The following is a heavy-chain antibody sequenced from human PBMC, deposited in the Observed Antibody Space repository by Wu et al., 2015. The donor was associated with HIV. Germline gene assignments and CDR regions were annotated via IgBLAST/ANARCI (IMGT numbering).Heavy chain of an antibody. D-gene: IGHD2-2*01. CDR1: GYTFTTYG. V-gene: IGHV1-18*01. Sequence: QVQLVQSGTEVKKPGASVKVSCKTSGYTFTTYGITWVRQAPGQGLEWMGWISGYNGNTKYAQKLQGRVTMTTDTSTSTAYMELRSLRSDDTAVYYCATVKRDYCSTTSCYSRYYAMDVWGQGTTVTVSS. CDR3: ATVKRDYCSTTSCYSRYYAMDV. CDR2: ISGYNGNT. J-gene: IGHJ6*02.